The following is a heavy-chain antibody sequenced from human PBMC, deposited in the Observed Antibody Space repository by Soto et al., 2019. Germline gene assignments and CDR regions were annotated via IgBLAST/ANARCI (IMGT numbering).Heavy chain of an antibody. V-gene: IGHV4-4*02. CDR3: ARDQWPRGGMDV. Sequence: SSETLSLTCAVSSGSISSSNWWSWVRQPPGKGLEWIGEIYHSGSTNYNPSLKSRVTISVDKSKNQFSLKLSSVTAADTAVYYCARDQWPRGGMDVWGQGTTVTVSS. CDR2: IYHSGST. J-gene: IGHJ6*02. CDR1: SGSISSSNW. D-gene: IGHD6-19*01.